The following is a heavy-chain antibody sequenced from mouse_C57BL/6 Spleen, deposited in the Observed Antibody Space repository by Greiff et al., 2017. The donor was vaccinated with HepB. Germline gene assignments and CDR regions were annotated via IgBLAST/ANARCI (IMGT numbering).Heavy chain of an antibody. V-gene: IGHV1-82*01. Sequence: VQLQQSGPELVKPGASVKISCKASGYAFSSSWMNWVKQRPGKGLEWIGRIYPGDGDTNYNGKFKGKATLTADKSSRTNYMQHSSLTSKDSVVYFFTIIYDDYDGWVAFLGHGTLVTVCA. D-gene: IGHD2-4*01. CDR3: TIIYDDYDGWVAF. J-gene: IGHJ3*01. CDR1: GYAFSSSW. CDR2: IYPGDGDT.